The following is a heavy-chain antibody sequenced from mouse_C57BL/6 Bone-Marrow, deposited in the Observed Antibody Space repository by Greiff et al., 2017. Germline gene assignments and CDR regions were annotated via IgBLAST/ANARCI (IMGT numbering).Heavy chain of an antibody. J-gene: IGHJ2*01. CDR3: TKEENLITTVVATDFDY. Sequence: VQLQQSGTVLARPGASVKMSCKTSGYTFTSYWMHWVKQRPGQGLEWIGAIYPGNSDTSYNQKFKGKAKLTAVTAASTAYMELSSLTNEDSAVYYCTKEENLITTVVATDFDYWGQGTTLTVSS. D-gene: IGHD1-1*01. CDR2: IYPGNSDT. V-gene: IGHV1-5*01. CDR1: GYTFTSYW.